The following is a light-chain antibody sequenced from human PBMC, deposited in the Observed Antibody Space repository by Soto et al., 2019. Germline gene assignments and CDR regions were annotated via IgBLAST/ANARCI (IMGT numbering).Light chain of an antibody. Sequence: QSALTQPASVSGSPGQSIPISCTGSSSDVGGYKYVSWYQQHPGKAPKLMIDDVSNRPSGVSDRFSGSKSGNTASLTISGLQSEDEADYYCSSYSSSNSYVFGTGTKATV. J-gene: IGLJ1*01. CDR2: DVS. CDR3: SSYSSSNSYV. CDR1: SSDVGGYKY. V-gene: IGLV2-14*03.